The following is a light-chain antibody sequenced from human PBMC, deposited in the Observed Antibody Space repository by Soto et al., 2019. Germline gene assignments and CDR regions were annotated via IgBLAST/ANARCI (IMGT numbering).Light chain of an antibody. CDR3: CSYSGSNSHVI. CDR1: SSDVGSYNL. J-gene: IGLJ2*01. Sequence: QSVLTQPASVSGSPGQSITISCTGTSSDVGSYNLVSWYQQHPGKAPKLIIYEGTKRPSGVSNRFSGSKSGNTASLTISGLQAEDEADYYCCSYSGSNSHVIFGGGTKLTV. V-gene: IGLV2-23*01. CDR2: EGT.